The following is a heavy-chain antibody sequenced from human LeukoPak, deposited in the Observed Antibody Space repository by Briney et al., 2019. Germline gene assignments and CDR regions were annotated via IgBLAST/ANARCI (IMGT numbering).Heavy chain of an antibody. V-gene: IGHV1-46*01. CDR1: GYSFTTYY. D-gene: IGHD3-10*01. J-gene: IGHJ6*03. CDR2: IDPNGGYT. CDR3: ARVSMHLWSVYFYYHMDV. Sequence: ASVKVSCKASGYSFTTYYIHWVRQAPGQGLEWMGIIDPNGGYTGYAQKFQGRVTMTRDTSTSTVYMELSSLRSDDTAVYYCARVSMHLWSVYFYYHMDVWGKGTTVTVSS.